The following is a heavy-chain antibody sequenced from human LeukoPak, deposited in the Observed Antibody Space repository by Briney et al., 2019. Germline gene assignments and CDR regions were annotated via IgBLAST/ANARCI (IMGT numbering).Heavy chain of an antibody. CDR2: IYYSGST. Sequence: PSETLSLTCTVSGGSISSYYGSWIRQPPGKGLEWIGYIYYSGSTNYNPSLKSRVTISVDTSKNQFSLKLSSVTAADTAVYYCARQGYSYGYVWFDPWGQGTLVTVST. V-gene: IGHV4-59*08. J-gene: IGHJ5*02. CDR3: ARQGYSYGYVWFDP. CDR1: GGSISSYY. D-gene: IGHD5-18*01.